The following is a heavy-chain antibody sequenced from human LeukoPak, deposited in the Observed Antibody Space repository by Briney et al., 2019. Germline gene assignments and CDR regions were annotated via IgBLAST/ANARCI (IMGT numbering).Heavy chain of an antibody. Sequence: GGSLRLSCAASGFTVSSNDMSWVRQAPGKGLECISVIYSGGSTDYADSVRGRLTISRDNSKNTLYLQMNSLRAEDTAVYYCARVVDHDYGDYYLDYWGQGTLVTVSS. CDR1: GFTVSSND. D-gene: IGHD4-17*01. CDR2: IYSGGST. J-gene: IGHJ4*02. V-gene: IGHV3-53*01. CDR3: ARVVDHDYGDYYLDY.